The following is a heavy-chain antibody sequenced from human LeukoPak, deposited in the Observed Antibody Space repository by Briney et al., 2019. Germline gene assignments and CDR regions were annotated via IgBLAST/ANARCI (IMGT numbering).Heavy chain of an antibody. CDR1: GFSFTTYW. CDR2: ISIDGSTT. D-gene: IGHD2-2*01. CDR3: VLAGRSGRVY. J-gene: IGHJ4*02. Sequence: PGGSLRLSCAASGFSFTTYWMDWVRQAPGKELVWVSRISIDGSTTSYADSVKGRFTISRDNTKNTLYLQMNSLRGDDTAVYYCVLAGRSGRVYWGPGTLVTVSS. V-gene: IGHV3-74*01.